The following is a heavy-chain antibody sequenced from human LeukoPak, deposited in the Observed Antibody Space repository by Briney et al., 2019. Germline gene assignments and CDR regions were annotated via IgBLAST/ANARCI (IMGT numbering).Heavy chain of an antibody. CDR1: GGSISSTSYY. V-gene: IGHV4-39*07. CDR3: ARDGDSSGWTRSDY. CDR2: IYYSGST. J-gene: IGHJ4*02. Sequence: SETLSLTCTVSGGSISSTSYYWGWIRQPPGKGLEWIGSIYYSGSTYYDPSLKSRVAISADRSKNQFSLKLSSVTAADTAVYYCARDGDSSGWTRSDYWGQGALVTVSS. D-gene: IGHD6-19*01.